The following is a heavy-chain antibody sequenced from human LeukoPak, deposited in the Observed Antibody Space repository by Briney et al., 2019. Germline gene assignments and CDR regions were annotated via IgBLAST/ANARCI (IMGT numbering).Heavy chain of an antibody. CDR1: GFTFSSYA. CDR2: IGGSGGTT. CDR3: AKGYCASTTCYARFEN. J-gene: IGHJ4*02. V-gene: IGHV3-23*01. Sequence: PGGSLRLSCAASGFTFSSYAMSWVRQAPGKGLEWVSSIGGSGGTTFYADSVKGRFTISRDNSKNTLFLQMSSLRAEDTAVYYCAKGYCASTTCYARFENWGRGTLVTVSS. D-gene: IGHD2-2*01.